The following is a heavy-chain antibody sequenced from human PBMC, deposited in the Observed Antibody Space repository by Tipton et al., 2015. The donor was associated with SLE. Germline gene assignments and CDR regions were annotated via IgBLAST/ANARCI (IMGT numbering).Heavy chain of an antibody. CDR1: GFTFSSYG. V-gene: IGHV3-23*01. CDR3: AKVLRYYYVMDV. Sequence: GSLRLSCAASGFTFSSYGMSWVRQAPGKGLEWVSSISASGDSTYYADLVEGRFTISRDSTKNTLYLQMNSLRVEDTARYYCAKVLRYYYVMDVWGQGTTVTVSS. J-gene: IGHJ6*02. CDR2: ISASGDST.